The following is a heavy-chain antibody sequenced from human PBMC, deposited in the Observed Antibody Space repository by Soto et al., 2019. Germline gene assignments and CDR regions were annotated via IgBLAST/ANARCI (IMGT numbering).Heavy chain of an antibody. D-gene: IGHD4-17*01. Sequence: VQLVESGGGLVQPGGSLRLSCAASGFIVSSNYMNWVRQAPGKGLEWVSIIYNDGSTYYADSVKGRFTISRDNSKNTLYLQMLSLRAEDTAVYYCARDSYARYWGQGTLVTVSS. J-gene: IGHJ4*02. CDR1: GFIVSSNY. V-gene: IGHV3-66*01. CDR3: ARDSYARY. CDR2: IYNDGST.